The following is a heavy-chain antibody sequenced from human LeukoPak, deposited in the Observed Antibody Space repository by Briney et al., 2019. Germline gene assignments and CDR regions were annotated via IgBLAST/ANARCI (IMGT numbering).Heavy chain of an antibody. V-gene: IGHV4-59*01. J-gene: IGHJ6*03. CDR3: ARGIKVGSGSAYYYYYMDV. Sequence: PSETLSLTCTLSGGSISSYYWSWFRQSPGKGLEWIGYIYYRGSTDYSPSLKSRVTISLDTSKNQLSLKLSSVTAADTAVYYCARGIKVGSGSAYYYYYMDVWGKGTTVTISS. CDR2: IYYRGST. D-gene: IGHD6-25*01. CDR1: GGSISSYY.